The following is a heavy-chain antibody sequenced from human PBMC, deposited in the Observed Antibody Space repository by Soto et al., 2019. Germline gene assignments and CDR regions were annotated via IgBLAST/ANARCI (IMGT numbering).Heavy chain of an antibody. J-gene: IGHJ2*01. CDR2: IIPIFGTA. Sequence: QVQLVQSGAEVKKPGSSVKVSCKASGGTFSSYSINWVRQAPGQGLEWMGGIIPIFGTANYAQKFQGRVTLTADESTSTAHMELSSLRNEDTAVYYCARPSQSWPWGWYFDLWGRGTLVTVSS. CDR3: ARPSQSWPWGWYFDL. V-gene: IGHV1-69*01. CDR1: GGTFSSYS. D-gene: IGHD3-16*01.